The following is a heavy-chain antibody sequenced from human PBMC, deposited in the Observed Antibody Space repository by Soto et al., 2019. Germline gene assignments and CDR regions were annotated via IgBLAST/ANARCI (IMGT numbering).Heavy chain of an antibody. J-gene: IGHJ6*02. CDR1: GYTFTNYS. D-gene: IGHD5-12*01. CDR3: ARESVEVDIVATNTYVYYYYGMGV. CDR2: INPSGGST. V-gene: IGHV1-46*01. Sequence: ASVPVSCKASGYTFTNYSLHWVRPAPSQELAWMGIINPSGGSTSYAQKLQGRVAMTRYTYTSRVYMELSSLRSEDTAVYYCARESVEVDIVATNTYVYYYYGMGVWGQGTRVTGSS.